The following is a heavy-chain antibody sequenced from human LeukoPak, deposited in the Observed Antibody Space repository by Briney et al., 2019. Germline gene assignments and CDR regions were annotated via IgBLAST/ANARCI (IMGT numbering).Heavy chain of an antibody. CDR3: ARDQGYSSGY. CDR1: GGSISSSSYY. D-gene: IGHD6-19*01. Sequence: PSETLSLTCTVSGGSISSSSYYWGWIRQPPGKGLEWIGEIYHSGSTNYNPSLKSRVTISVDKSKNQFSLKLSSVTAADTAVYYCARDQGYSSGYWGQGTLVTVSS. V-gene: IGHV4-39*07. CDR2: IYHSGST. J-gene: IGHJ4*02.